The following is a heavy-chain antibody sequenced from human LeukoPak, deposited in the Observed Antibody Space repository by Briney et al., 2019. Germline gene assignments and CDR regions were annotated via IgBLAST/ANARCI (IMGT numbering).Heavy chain of an antibody. CDR2: IYYSGST. CDR3: ARLVASTGRFSPQYAFDI. D-gene: IGHD1-1*01. Sequence: SETLSLTCTVSGGSISSGGYSWSWIRQHPGKGLEWIGYIYYSGSTYYNPSLKSRVTISVDTSKNQFSLKLSSVTAADTAVYYCARLVASTGRFSPQYAFDIWGQGAMVTVSS. CDR1: GGSISSGGYS. V-gene: IGHV4-31*03. J-gene: IGHJ3*02.